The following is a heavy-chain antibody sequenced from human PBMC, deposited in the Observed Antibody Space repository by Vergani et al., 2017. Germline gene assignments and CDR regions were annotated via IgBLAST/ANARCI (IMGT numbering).Heavy chain of an antibody. Sequence: EVQMVESGGGLVKPGGSLRLSCVASGFTFSHYSMNWVRQAPGKGLEWVSSISSSSSYIYYADSVKGRFTISRDNAKNSLYLQMNSLRAEDTAVYYCASHDSSGWYGENDAFDIWGQGTMVTVSS. CDR3: ASHDSSGWYGENDAFDI. D-gene: IGHD6-19*01. V-gene: IGHV3-21*01. CDR1: GFTFSHYS. J-gene: IGHJ3*02. CDR2: ISSSSSYI.